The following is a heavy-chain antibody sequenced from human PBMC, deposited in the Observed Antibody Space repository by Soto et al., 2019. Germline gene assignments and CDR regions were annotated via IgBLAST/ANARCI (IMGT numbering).Heavy chain of an antibody. V-gene: IGHV4-34*01. J-gene: IGHJ4*02. CDR2: ISHRGGT. CDR1: GGSFSGYY. D-gene: IGHD4-17*01. Sequence: PSETLSLTCAVYGGSFSGYYWSWTRQPPGKGLEWIGEISHRGGTSYNPALKRRGTISLDTSKNQFSLKLSSVTAADTAVYSCARGQTQSPITTTNFDSWGKGPLVTASS. CDR3: ARGQTQSPITTTNFDS.